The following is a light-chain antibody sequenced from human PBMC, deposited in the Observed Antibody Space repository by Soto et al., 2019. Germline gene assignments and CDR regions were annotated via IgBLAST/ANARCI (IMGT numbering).Light chain of an antibody. Sequence: EIVMTQSPATLSVSPGERATLSCRASQSVSSTLAWYQQKPGQAPRLLIYGASTRATGIPARFSGSGSGTGFPLTISSLQSEDFAVYYCQQGTIWPRVYTFGQGTKVEMK. CDR2: GAS. V-gene: IGKV3-15*01. CDR1: QSVSST. J-gene: IGKJ2*01. CDR3: QQGTIWPRVYT.